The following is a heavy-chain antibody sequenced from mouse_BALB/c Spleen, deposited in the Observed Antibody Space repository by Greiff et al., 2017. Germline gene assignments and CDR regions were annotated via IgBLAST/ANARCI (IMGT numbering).Heavy chain of an antibody. CDR3: TRGYDYDVGAMDY. CDR2: INPSNGGT. D-gene: IGHD2-4*01. CDR1: GYTFTSYY. J-gene: IGHJ4*01. Sequence: QVQLQQPGAELVKPGASVKLSCKASGYTFTSYYMYWVKQRPGQGLEWIGGINPSNGGTNFNEKFKSKATLTVDKSSSTAYMQLSSLTSEDSAVYYCTRGYDYDVGAMDYWGQGTSVTVSS. V-gene: IGHV1S81*02.